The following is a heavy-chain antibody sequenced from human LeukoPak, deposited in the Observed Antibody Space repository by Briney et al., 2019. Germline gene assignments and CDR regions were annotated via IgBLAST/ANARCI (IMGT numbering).Heavy chain of an antibody. Sequence: GGSLRLSCAASGFTFSSYWMSWVRQAPGKGLEWVAHIKQDGSEKYYVDSVKGRFTISRDNAKNSLYLQMNSLRAEDTAVFYCARISPERGYSYGPLDNYFDYWGQGTLVTVSS. V-gene: IGHV3-7*01. CDR2: IKQDGSEK. D-gene: IGHD5-18*01. CDR3: ARISPERGYSYGPLDNYFDY. CDR1: GFTFSSYW. J-gene: IGHJ4*02.